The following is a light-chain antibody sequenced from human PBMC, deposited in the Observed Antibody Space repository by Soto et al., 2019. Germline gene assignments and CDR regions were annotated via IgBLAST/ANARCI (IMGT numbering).Light chain of an antibody. CDR1: RSNFAAGYD. Sequence: QSVLTQPPSVSGAPGQRVTISCTGSRSNFAAGYDVHWYQQLPGTAPKLLIYGNSNRPSGVPDRFSGSKSGTSASLAITGLQAEDEAGYYCQSYDSSLSGYVFGTGTKVTVL. J-gene: IGLJ1*01. CDR3: QSYDSSLSGYV. CDR2: GNS. V-gene: IGLV1-40*01.